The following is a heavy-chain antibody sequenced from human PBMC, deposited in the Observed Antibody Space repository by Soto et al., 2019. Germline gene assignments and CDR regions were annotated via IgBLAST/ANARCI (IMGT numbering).Heavy chain of an antibody. J-gene: IGHJ6*02. CDR1: EVVFSDYY. Sequence: QVQLVESGGGLVKPGGSLRLSCAASEVVFSDYYMSWIRQAPGKGLEWISYISSSGSTISYADSVKGRFTISRDKAKKLLFLQRNNLGADDTAVYYCARERKAVVHHLHYDHDGLDVWGQGTTVTV. CDR2: ISSSGSTI. D-gene: IGHD2-2*01. CDR3: ARERKAVVHHLHYDHDGLDV. V-gene: IGHV3-11*01.